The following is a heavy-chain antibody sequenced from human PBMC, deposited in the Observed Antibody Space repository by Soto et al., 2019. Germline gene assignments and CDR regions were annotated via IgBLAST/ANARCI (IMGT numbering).Heavy chain of an antibody. Sequence: SQTLSLTCXISGDSVSSNSAAWNWIRQSPSGGLQWLGGTYYRSKWYYDYAVSVRSRITINPDTSKNQFSLQLNSVTPEDTAVYYCARRDGGFDYWGQGTLVTVSS. J-gene: IGHJ4*02. CDR3: ARRDGGFDY. D-gene: IGHD3-10*01. CDR1: GDSVSSNSAA. V-gene: IGHV6-1*01. CDR2: TYYRSKWYY.